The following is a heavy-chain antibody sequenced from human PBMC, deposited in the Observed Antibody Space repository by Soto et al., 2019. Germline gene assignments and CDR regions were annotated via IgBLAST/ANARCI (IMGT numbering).Heavy chain of an antibody. CDR1: GGSISSYY. D-gene: IGHD3-22*01. J-gene: IGHJ4*02. CDR2: IYYSGST. Sequence: SETLSLTCSVSGGSISSYYWSWIRQPPGKRLEWIGYIYYSGSTNYNPSLKSRVTISVDTSKNQFSLKLSSVTAADTAVYYCARESYYDSSGYYFDYWGQGTLVTVPQ. V-gene: IGHV4-59*01. CDR3: ARESYYDSSGYYFDY.